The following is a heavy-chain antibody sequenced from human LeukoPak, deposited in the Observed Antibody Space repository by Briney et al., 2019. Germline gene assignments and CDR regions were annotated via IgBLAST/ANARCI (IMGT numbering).Heavy chain of an antibody. V-gene: IGHV1-69*05. CDR2: IIPIFGTA. D-gene: IGHD5-12*01. CDR3: ARGYSGYVLDY. Sequence: SVKVSCKASGYTFTGYYMHWVRQAPGQGLEWMGRIIPIFGTANYAQKFQGRVTITTDESTSTAYMELSSLRSEDTAVYYCARGYSGYVLDYWGQGTLVTVSS. CDR1: GYTFTGYY. J-gene: IGHJ4*02.